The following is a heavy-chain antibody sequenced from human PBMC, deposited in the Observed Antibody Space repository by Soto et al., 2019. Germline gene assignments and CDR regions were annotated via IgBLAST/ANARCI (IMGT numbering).Heavy chain of an antibody. D-gene: IGHD3-9*01. V-gene: IGHV3-30-3*01. CDR3: ARVLVPRDILTGYSY. CDR2: ISYDGSNK. Sequence: PGGSLRLSCAASGFTFSSYAMHWVRQAPGKGLEWVAVISYDGSNKYHADSVKGRFTISRDNSKNALYLQMNSLRAEDTAVYYCARVLVPRDILTGYSYWGQGTLVTVSS. CDR1: GFTFSSYA. J-gene: IGHJ4*02.